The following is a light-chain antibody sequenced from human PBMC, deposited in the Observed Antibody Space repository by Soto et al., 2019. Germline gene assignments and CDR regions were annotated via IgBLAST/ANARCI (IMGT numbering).Light chain of an antibody. J-gene: IGLJ2*01. Sequence: QSALTQSPSASGSPGQSVTISCTGTSSDVGGYDYVSWYQQYPGKAPKLLIYEVSQRPSGVPDRFSGSKSGNTASLTVSGLQAEDEADYYCSSYGGSNNLVFGGGTKLTVL. CDR2: EVS. V-gene: IGLV2-8*01. CDR3: SSYGGSNNLV. CDR1: SSDVGGYDY.